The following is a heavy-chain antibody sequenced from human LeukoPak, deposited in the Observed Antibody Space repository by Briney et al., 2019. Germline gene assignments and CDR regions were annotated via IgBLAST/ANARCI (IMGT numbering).Heavy chain of an antibody. Sequence: KPSETLSLTCTVSGGSISSYYCSWIRQPPGKGLEWIGYIYYSGNTNYNPSLKSRVTISVDTSKNQFCLKLSSVTAADTAVYYCARDYGDYTHWFDPWGQGTLVTLSS. D-gene: IGHD4-17*01. CDR3: ARDYGDYTHWFDP. CDR2: IYYSGNT. J-gene: IGHJ5*02. V-gene: IGHV4-59*01. CDR1: GGSISSYY.